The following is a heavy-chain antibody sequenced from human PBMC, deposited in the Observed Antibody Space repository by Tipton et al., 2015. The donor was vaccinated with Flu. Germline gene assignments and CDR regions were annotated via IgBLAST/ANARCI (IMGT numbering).Heavy chain of an antibody. CDR1: GFIFRSYG. J-gene: IGHJ6*02. CDR3: TRELNYGMDV. V-gene: IGHV3-33*01. Sequence: CAASGFIFRSYGMQWVRQAPGKGLEWVAVIWYDESYKHYADSVKGRFTISRDNPKNTLYLQMKSLRAEDTAVYYCTRELNYGMDVWGQGTTVTVSS. CDR2: IWYDESYK.